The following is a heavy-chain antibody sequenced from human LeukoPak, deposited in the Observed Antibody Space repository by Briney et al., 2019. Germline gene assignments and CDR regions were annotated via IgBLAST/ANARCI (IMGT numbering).Heavy chain of an antibody. J-gene: IGHJ4*02. D-gene: IGHD6-13*01. Sequence: GGSLRLSCAASGFTFSTYWMSWVRQAPGKGLEWVANIKQDGNEKYCVDSVKSRFTISRDNAKNSLYLQMNSLRVEDTAVYYCARVGTAEGTLEDYWGQGTLVTVSS. CDR1: GFTFSTYW. CDR3: ARVGTAEGTLEDY. V-gene: IGHV3-7*01. CDR2: IKQDGNEK.